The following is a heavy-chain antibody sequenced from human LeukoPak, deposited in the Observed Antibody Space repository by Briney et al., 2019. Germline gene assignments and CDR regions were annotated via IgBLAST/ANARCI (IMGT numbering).Heavy chain of an antibody. V-gene: IGHV3-21*01. J-gene: IGHJ4*02. CDR1: GFTFSSYN. Sequence: PGGSLRLSCAASGFTFSSYNMNWVRQAPGKGLEWVSSISGSSSFISYADSMQGRFTISRDNARNSLYLQMSSLRAEDTAVYSCARDGLQAYYDSSGFFDYWGQGTLVTVSS. CDR2: ISGSSSFI. CDR3: ARDGLQAYYDSSGFFDY. D-gene: IGHD3-22*01.